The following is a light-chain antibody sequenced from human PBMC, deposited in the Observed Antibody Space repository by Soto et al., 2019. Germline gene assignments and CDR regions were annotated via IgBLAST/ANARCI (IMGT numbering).Light chain of an antibody. CDR1: SSDVGGYNY. Sequence: QSALTQPPSASGSPGRSVTISCTGTSSDVGGYNYVSWYQQHPGKAPKLMIYEFSKRPSGVPDRFSGSKSGNTASLTVSGLHAEDEADYYCSSYAGSNSVLFGGGTKVTVL. CDR2: EFS. V-gene: IGLV2-8*01. J-gene: IGLJ2*01. CDR3: SSYAGSNSVL.